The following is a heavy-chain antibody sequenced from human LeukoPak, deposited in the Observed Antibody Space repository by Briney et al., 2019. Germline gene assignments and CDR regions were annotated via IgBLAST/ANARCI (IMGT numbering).Heavy chain of an antibody. CDR1: GHTFTSYG. J-gene: IGHJ4*02. CDR2: ISAYNGNT. CDR3: ARRPRRLLWFGELSNTRPFDY. D-gene: IGHD3-10*01. Sequence: ASVKVSCKASGHTFTSYGISWVRQAPGQGLEWMGWISAYNGNTTYAQKLQDRVTMTTDTSTSTAYMELRSLRSDDTAVYYCARRPRRLLWFGELSNTRPFDYWGQGTLVTVSS. V-gene: IGHV1-18*01.